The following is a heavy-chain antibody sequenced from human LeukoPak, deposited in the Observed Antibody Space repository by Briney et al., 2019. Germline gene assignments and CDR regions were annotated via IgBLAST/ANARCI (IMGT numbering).Heavy chain of an antibody. CDR1: GFMFSDFW. CDR3: ARDRISHAFDI. Sequence: GGSLRLSCAASGFMFSDFWMSWVRQAPGKGLEWVSGISGRGTSTYYAHSVKGRFTISRDNSKNTLYLQMNSLRAEDTAVYYCARDRISHAFDIWGQGTMVTVSS. CDR2: ISGRGTST. V-gene: IGHV3-23*01. J-gene: IGHJ3*02.